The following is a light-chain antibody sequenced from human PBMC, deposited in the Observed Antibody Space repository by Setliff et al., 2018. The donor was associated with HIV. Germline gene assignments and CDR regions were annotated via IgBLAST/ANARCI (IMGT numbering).Light chain of an antibody. V-gene: IGLV2-8*01. CDR2: DVN. J-gene: IGLJ1*01. CDR3: CSFAGTNTLGV. Sequence: QFALTQPPSASGSLGQSVTISCTGTSSDVGLYNFVSWYQQHPGKAPKLMIFDVNKRPSGVPDRFSGSKSGNTASLTVSGLQTEDEADYYCCSFAGTNTLGVFGTGTKVTVL. CDR1: SSDVGLYNF.